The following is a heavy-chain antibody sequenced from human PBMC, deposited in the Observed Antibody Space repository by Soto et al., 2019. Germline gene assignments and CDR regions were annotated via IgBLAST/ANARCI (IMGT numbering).Heavy chain of an antibody. CDR2: IYYSGST. CDR3: VRTVAVAGTNVPDYFDH. V-gene: IGHV4-59*08. Sequence: SGTLSLTCTVSGGSIISYYWSWIRQPPGKGLEWIGYIYYSGSTNYNPSLKSRVTISVDTSKNQFSLDLISVTAADTAVYYCVRTVAVAGTNVPDYFDHWGQGIQVTVSS. J-gene: IGHJ4*02. CDR1: GGSIISYY. D-gene: IGHD6-19*01.